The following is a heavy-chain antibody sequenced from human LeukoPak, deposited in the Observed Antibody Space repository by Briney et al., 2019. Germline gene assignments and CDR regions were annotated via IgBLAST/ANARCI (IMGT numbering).Heavy chain of an antibody. CDR3: ARDLGHTAVVVITAIDY. Sequence: GASVKVSCKASGYTFTGYYMHWVRQAPGQGLERMGWINPNSGGTNYAQKFQGRVTMTRDTSISTAYMELNRLRSDDTAVYYCARDLGHTAVVVITAIDYWGQGTLVTVSS. J-gene: IGHJ4*02. CDR1: GYTFTGYY. CDR2: INPNSGGT. D-gene: IGHD3-22*01. V-gene: IGHV1-2*02.